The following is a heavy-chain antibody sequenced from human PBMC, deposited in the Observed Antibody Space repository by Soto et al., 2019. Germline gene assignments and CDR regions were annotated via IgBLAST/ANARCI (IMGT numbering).Heavy chain of an antibody. J-gene: IGHJ4*02. CDR3: ARLLPPGPYDY. Sequence: PGGSLRLSCAASGFTFSSYAMHWVRQAPGKGLEWVAVISYDGSNKYYADSVKGRFTISRDNSKNTLYLQMNSLRAEDTAVYYCARLLPPGPYDYWSQGTLVTVSS. D-gene: IGHD2-15*01. V-gene: IGHV3-30-3*01. CDR1: GFTFSSYA. CDR2: ISYDGSNK.